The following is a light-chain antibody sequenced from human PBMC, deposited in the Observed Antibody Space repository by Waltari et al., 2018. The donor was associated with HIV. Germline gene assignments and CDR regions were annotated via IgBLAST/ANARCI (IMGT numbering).Light chain of an antibody. Sequence: QSVLTQPPSVSAAPGQKVTISCSGSSSNIGNNYVSWYQQLPGTALKLLIYDKNKRPSGIPGRFSGSKSGTAATLGITVLQTGDEADYYCGTWDSSLSAGGVFGGGTKLTVL. V-gene: IGLV1-51*01. CDR2: DKN. CDR3: GTWDSSLSAGGV. J-gene: IGLJ2*01. CDR1: SSNIGNNY.